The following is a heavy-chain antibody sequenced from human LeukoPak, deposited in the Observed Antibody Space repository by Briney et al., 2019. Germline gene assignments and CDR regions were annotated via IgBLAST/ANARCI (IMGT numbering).Heavy chain of an antibody. Sequence: SETLSLTCTVSGGSISSYYWSWIRQPPGKGLEWIGYIYYSGSTNYNPSLKSRVTISVDTSKNQFSLKLSSVTAADTAVYYCARQAGSYSFYYFDYWGQGTLVTVSS. CDR1: GGSISSYY. J-gene: IGHJ4*02. V-gene: IGHV4-59*08. CDR3: ARQAGSYSFYYFDY. CDR2: IYYSGST. D-gene: IGHD2-21*01.